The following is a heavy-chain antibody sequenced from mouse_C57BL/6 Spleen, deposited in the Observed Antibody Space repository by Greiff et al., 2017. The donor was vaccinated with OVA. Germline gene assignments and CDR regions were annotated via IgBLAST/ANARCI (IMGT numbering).Heavy chain of an antibody. Sequence: QVQLQQPGTELVKPGASVKLSCKASGYTFTSYWMHWVKQRPGQGLEWIGNINPSNGGTNYNEKFKSKATLTVDKSSSTAYMQLSSLTSEDSAVYYGARGGYDYGLYYAMDYWGQGTSVTVSS. V-gene: IGHV1-53*01. CDR1: GYTFTSYW. J-gene: IGHJ4*01. CDR2: INPSNGGT. D-gene: IGHD2-4*01. CDR3: ARGGYDYGLYYAMDY.